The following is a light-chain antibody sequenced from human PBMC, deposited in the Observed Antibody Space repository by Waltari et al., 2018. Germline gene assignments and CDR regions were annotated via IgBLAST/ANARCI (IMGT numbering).Light chain of an antibody. V-gene: IGKV1-39*01. Sequence: DIQMTQSPSSLSASVGARVTITCRASQNISSYLNWYQQKPGKAPNVLIYAASTLQGGVPSRFSGSGSGTDFTLTISRLQPEDFATYYCQQSYDTPYTFGQVTKLEIK. CDR1: QNISSY. CDR3: QQSYDTPYT. CDR2: AAS. J-gene: IGKJ2*01.